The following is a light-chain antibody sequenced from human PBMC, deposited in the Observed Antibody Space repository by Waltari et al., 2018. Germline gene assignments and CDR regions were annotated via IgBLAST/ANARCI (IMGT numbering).Light chain of an antibody. CDR2: LAS. CDR1: QSLLHTDGYNY. CDR3: MQAVQGLS. Sequence: EIVMTQSPLSLPVTPGEPAPLSCRSSQSLLHTDGYNYLDWYLQKAGQSPQLLIYLASHRASGVPDRFSGSGSGTDFTLKISRVEAEDVGVYYCMQAVQGLSFGGGTKVEI. J-gene: IGKJ4*01. V-gene: IGKV2-28*01.